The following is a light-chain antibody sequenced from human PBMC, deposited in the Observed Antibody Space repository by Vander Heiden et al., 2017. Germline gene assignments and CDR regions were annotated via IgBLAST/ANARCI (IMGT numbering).Light chain of an antibody. CDR1: QGIALF. CDR3: QQLNHYPVT. Sequence: QLTQSPSSLSASVGDRVTINCRASQGIALFLAWYQHKPGKAPRLLIDAASTLQSGVPSRFSGSGVATDFTLTISSLQPEDFATYYCQQLNHYPVTFGGGTKVGIK. V-gene: IGKV1-9*01. J-gene: IGKJ4*01. CDR2: AAS.